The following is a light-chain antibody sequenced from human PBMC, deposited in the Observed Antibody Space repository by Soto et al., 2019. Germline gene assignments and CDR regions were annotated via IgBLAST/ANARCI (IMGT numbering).Light chain of an antibody. CDR2: DAS. CDR1: QSVGTF. J-gene: IGKJ1*01. Sequence: EIVLTQSPATLSLSPGERATLSCRASQSVGTFFAWYQQKPGQAPRLLIYDASNRATGIPPRFSGSGSGTDFTLTISSREPEDFSVYYCQQCNNWPQWTFGQGTKVEIK. V-gene: IGKV3-11*01. CDR3: QQCNNWPQWT.